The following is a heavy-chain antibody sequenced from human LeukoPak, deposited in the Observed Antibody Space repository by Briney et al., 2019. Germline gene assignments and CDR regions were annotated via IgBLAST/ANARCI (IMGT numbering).Heavy chain of an antibody. CDR1: GYTFTSYG. D-gene: IGHD3-10*01. CDR2: ISAYNGNT. J-gene: IGHJ5*02. CDR3: ATAWVVRGVIATPNWFDP. Sequence: ASVKVSCKASGYTFTSYGISWVRQAPGQGLEWMGWISAYNGNTNYAQKLQGRVTMTEDTSTDTAYMELSSLRSEDTAVYYCATAWVVRGVIATPNWFDPWGQGTLVTVSS. V-gene: IGHV1-18*01.